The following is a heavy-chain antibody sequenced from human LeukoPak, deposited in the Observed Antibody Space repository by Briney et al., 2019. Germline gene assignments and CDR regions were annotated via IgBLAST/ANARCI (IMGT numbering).Heavy chain of an antibody. CDR1: GGSISSGGYS. CDR3: ARHRLPNWFDP. J-gene: IGHJ5*02. CDR2: IYYSGST. D-gene: IGHD2-2*01. Sequence: SETLSLTCAVSGGSISSGGYSWSWIRQPPGKGLEWIGSIYYSGSTYYNPSLKSRVTITVDTSKNQFSLKLSSVTAADTAVYYCARHRLPNWFDPWGQGTLVTVSS. V-gene: IGHV4-39*07.